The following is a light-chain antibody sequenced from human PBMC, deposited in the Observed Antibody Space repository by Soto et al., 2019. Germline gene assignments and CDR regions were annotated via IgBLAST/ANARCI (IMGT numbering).Light chain of an antibody. Sequence: QSVLTQPPSVSAAPGQKVTISCSGSSSNIGNNYVSWYQQLPGTAPKLLIYSHNLRPSGVPDRFSGSTSGTSASLAISGLRSEDEGDYHCAAWDDSLSGVVFGGGTKVTVL. CDR3: AAWDDSLSGVV. CDR1: SSNIGNNY. V-gene: IGLV1-47*02. J-gene: IGLJ3*02. CDR2: SHN.